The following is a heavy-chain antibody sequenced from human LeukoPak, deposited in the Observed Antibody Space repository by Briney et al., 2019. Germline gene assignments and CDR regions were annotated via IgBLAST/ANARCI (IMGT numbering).Heavy chain of an antibody. CDR2: ISSSGSTI. CDR3: AELGITMIGGV. CDR1: GFTFSSYE. Sequence: GSLRLSCAASGFTFSSYEMNWVRQAPGKGLEWVSYISSSGSTIYYADSVKGRFTISRDDAKNSLYLQMNSLRAEDTAVYYCAELGITMIGGVWGKGTTVTVSS. D-gene: IGHD3-10*02. J-gene: IGHJ6*04. V-gene: IGHV3-48*03.